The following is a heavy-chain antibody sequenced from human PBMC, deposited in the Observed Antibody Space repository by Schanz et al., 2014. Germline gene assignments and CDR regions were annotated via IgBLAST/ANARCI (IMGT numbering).Heavy chain of an antibody. D-gene: IGHD3-9*01. Sequence: QVQLVQSGAEVKKPGASVKVSCKASGYTFATYAMSWVRQAPGQGLEWVGWISAYNGNTKYPQKLQGRVTMTTDTSTSTAYMALTDLRSDDTAVYYCARDAADFYDILTEEDYWGQGTLVTVSS. V-gene: IGHV1-18*01. J-gene: IGHJ4*02. CDR3: ARDAADFYDILTEEDY. CDR1: GYTFATYA. CDR2: ISAYNGNT.